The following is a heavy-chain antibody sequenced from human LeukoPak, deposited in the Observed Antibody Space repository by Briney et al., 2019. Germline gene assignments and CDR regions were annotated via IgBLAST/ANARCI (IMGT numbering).Heavy chain of an antibody. Sequence: GASVKVSCKASGGTFSSYAISWVRQAPGQGLEWMGGIIPIFGTANYAQKFQGRVTITADKSTSTAYMELSSLRSEDTAVYYCARARRRLYGDYATDAFDIWGQGTMVTVSS. CDR1: GGTFSSYA. J-gene: IGHJ3*02. CDR2: IIPIFGTA. CDR3: ARARRRLYGDYATDAFDI. D-gene: IGHD4-17*01. V-gene: IGHV1-69*06.